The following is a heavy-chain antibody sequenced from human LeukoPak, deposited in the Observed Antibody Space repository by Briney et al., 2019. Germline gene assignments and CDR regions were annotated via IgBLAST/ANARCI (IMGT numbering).Heavy chain of an antibody. CDR2: IIPNLGTA. Sequence: SVKVSCKASGGTFSSNEISWVRQAPGQGLEWMGRIIPNLGTANYAQSFQGRVTITADKPTSTAYMELSSLRSEDTAVYFCARWASIIYDSNWYAPLDYWGQGTLVTVSS. D-gene: IGHD6-13*01. J-gene: IGHJ4*02. CDR1: GGTFSSNE. V-gene: IGHV1-69*04. CDR3: ARWASIIYDSNWYAPLDY.